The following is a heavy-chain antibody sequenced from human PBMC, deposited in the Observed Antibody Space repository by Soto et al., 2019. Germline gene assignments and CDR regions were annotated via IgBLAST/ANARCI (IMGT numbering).Heavy chain of an antibody. J-gene: IGHJ2*01. CDR2: INDRGSI. V-gene: IGHV4-34*01. D-gene: IGHD3-9*01. CDR3: ARESHDILAGPPWVWYFDL. CDR1: GGYFSGYY. Sequence: QVQLQQWGAGPLRPLETLSLTCGVSGGYFSGYYWAWIRQSPGKGLEWIGEINDRGSINYNPSLRSRVSISVDTTKNHYSLHLRSVTAADTAVYYCARESHDILAGPPWVWYFDLWGRGTLVTVSS.